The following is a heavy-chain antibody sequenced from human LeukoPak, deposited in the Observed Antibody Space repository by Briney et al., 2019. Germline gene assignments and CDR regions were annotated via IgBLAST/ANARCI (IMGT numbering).Heavy chain of an antibody. CDR1: GGSISSYY. Sequence: PSETLSLTCTVSGGSISSYYWSWIRQPPGKGLEWIGYIYYSGSTNYNPSLKSRVTISVDTSKNQFSLKLSSVTAADTAVYYCARAAFSSSWYRGHWFDPWGQGTLVTVSS. D-gene: IGHD6-13*01. J-gene: IGHJ5*02. CDR2: IYYSGST. CDR3: ARAAFSSSWYRGHWFDP. V-gene: IGHV4-59*01.